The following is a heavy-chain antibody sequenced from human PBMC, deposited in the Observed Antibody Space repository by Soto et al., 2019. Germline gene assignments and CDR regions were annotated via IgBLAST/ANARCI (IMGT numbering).Heavy chain of an antibody. J-gene: IGHJ6*04. V-gene: IGHV4-4*02. CDR1: SGTISSSNW. D-gene: IGHD1-26*01. CDR3: VRVHNWDTKYYADV. Sequence: PSETLSLTCAVSSGTISSSNWWTWVRQPPGKGLEWIGDINQTGSPIYNPSLGSRVTISQDASQNQFSLQLTSVTAADTAVYFCVRVHNWDTKYYADVWGKGTTVTVSS. CDR2: INQTGSP.